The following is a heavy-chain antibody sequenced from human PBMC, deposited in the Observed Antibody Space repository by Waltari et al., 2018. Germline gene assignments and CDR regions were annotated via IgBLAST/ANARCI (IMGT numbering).Heavy chain of an antibody. CDR3: ARGGWGSGSCIDY. J-gene: IGHJ4*02. V-gene: IGHV4-30-4*08. D-gene: IGHD3-10*01. CDR1: GGSISSGDYY. Sequence: QVQLQESGPGLVKPSQTLSLTCTVSGGSISSGDYYWSWIRQPPGKGLEWIGYIYYSGSTYYNPSLKSRVTISVDTSKNQFSLKLSSVTAADTAVYCCARGGWGSGSCIDYWGQGTLVTVSS. CDR2: IYYSGST.